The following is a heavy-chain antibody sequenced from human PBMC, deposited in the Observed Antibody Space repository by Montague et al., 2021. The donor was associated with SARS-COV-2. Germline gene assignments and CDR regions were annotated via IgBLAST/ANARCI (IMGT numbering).Heavy chain of an antibody. J-gene: IGHJ3*01. CDR3: ARKMDSSFDV. V-gene: IGHV6-1*01. Sequence: PGASLSSHNLSLPWIRQSPSRGLEWPASTNYRAKWYNDSAPSVSGRATVKPDTSRNQFSLHLDSVTPEDTALYFCARKMDSSFDVWGKGTMVIVSS. D-gene: IGHD2-2*03. CDR1: GASLSSHNLS. CDR2: TNYRAKWYN.